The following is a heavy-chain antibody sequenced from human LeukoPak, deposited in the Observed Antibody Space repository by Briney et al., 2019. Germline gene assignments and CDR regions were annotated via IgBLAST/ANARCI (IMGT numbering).Heavy chain of an antibody. V-gene: IGHV3-9*01. CDR2: ISWNSGSI. D-gene: IGHD5-24*01. CDR3: AKDIGARDGCSDY. CDR1: GFTFDDYA. Sequence: GGSLRLSCAASGFTFDDYAMHWVRQAPGKGLEWVSGISWNSGSIGYADSVKGRFTISRDDAKNSLYLQMNSLRAEDTALYYCAKDIGARDGCSDYWGQGTLDTVSS. J-gene: IGHJ4*02.